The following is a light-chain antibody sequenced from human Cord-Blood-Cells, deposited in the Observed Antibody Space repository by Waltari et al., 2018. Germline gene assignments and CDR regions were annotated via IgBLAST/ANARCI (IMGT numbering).Light chain of an antibody. Sequence: PGERATLSCRASQSVSSYLAWYQQKPGQAPRLLIYDASNRATGIPARFSGSGSGTDFTLTISSLEPEDFAVYYCQQRSNWITFGQGTRLEIK. CDR1: QSVSSY. CDR2: DAS. CDR3: QQRSNWIT. V-gene: IGKV3-11*01. J-gene: IGKJ5*01.